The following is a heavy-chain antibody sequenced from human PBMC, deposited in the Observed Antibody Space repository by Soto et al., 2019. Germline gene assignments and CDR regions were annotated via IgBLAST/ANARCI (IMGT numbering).Heavy chain of an antibody. CDR3: ARQLGYCSGGSCRPTAYFDY. CDR2: IYYSGST. V-gene: IGHV4-39*01. D-gene: IGHD2-15*01. Sequence: QLQLQESGPGLVKPSETLSLTCTVSGGSISSSSYYWGWIRQPPGKGLEWIGSIYYSGSTYYNPSLKSRVTISVDTSKNQFSLKLSSVTAADTAVYYCARQLGYCSGGSCRPTAYFDYWGQGTLVTVSS. J-gene: IGHJ4*02. CDR1: GGSISSSSYY.